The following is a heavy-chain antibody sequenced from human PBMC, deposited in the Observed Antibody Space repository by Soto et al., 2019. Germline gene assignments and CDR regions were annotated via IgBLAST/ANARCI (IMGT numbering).Heavy chain of an antibody. CDR2: RNAGDSDT. J-gene: IGHJ4*02. V-gene: IGHV5-51*03. CDR3: ARPVSPRSSSWYLDL. D-gene: IGHD6-13*01. CDR1: GYSFTNYW. Sequence: PGESLKISCKAAGYSFTNYWIGWVRQVPGEGLELRGIRNAGDSDTRYSPSFQGQVTISADKSINTAYLQWSSLTAPDTAMYYCARPVSPRSSSWYLDLWGQGTLFTV.